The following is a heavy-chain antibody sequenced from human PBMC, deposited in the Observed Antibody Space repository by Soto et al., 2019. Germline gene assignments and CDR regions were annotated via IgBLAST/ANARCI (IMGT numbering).Heavy chain of an antibody. D-gene: IGHD3-10*01. Sequence: QITLKESGPTLVKPTQTLTLTCTFSGFSLSTSGVGVAWIRQPPGKALEWLALIYWDGDKRYSPSLKSRLTITKDTSKNQVVLTMTNMDPVDTATYYCAHRRTYGSGSYSFGYWGQGTLVTVSS. V-gene: IGHV2-5*02. J-gene: IGHJ4*02. CDR1: GFSLSTSGVG. CDR2: IYWDGDK. CDR3: AHRRTYGSGSYSFGY.